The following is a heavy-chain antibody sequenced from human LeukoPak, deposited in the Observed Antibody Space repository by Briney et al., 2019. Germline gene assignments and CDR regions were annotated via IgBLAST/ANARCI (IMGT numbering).Heavy chain of an antibody. J-gene: IGHJ3*02. CDR1: GYTFATYW. CDR2: IYPGGSDT. V-gene: IGHV5-51*01. Sequence: GESLKISCKGSGYTFATYWIGWVRQMPGKGLEWMGIIYPGGSDTRYSPSFQGQVTISADKSISTAYLQWSSLKASDTAMYYCARHLGYGLYDAFDIWGQGTMVTVSS. CDR3: ARHLGYGLYDAFDI. D-gene: IGHD5-18*01.